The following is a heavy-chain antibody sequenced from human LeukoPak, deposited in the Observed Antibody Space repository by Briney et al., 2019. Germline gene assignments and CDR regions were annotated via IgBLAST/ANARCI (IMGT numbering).Heavy chain of an antibody. V-gene: IGHV3-23*01. CDR1: GFTFSSYA. CDR3: AKARERERLL. Sequence: GGSLRLSCAASGFTFSSYAMSWVRQAPGKGLEWVAAISCNGSSTYYADSVKGRFTISRDNSKNTLYLQMNSLRAEHTAMYYCAKARERERLLWGQGKLVTVSS. J-gene: IGHJ4*02. D-gene: IGHD1-26*01. CDR2: ISCNGSST.